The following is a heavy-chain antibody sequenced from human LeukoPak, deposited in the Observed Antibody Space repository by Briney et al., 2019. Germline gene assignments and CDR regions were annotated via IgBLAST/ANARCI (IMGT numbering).Heavy chain of an antibody. D-gene: IGHD3-22*01. CDR3: ARRVKRGMDV. CDR1: GGSISSYY. CDR2: IYYSGST. Sequence: SETLSLTCTVSGGSISSYYWSWIRQPPGKGLEWIGYIYYSGSTNYSPSLKSRVTISVDTSKNQFSLKLSSVTAADTAVYYCARRVKRGMDVWGQGTTVTVPS. J-gene: IGHJ6*02. V-gene: IGHV4-59*08.